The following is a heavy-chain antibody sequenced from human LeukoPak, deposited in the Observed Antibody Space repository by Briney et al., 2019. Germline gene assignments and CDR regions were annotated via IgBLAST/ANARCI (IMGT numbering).Heavy chain of an antibody. CDR2: INHSGST. J-gene: IGHJ6*02. Sequence: SETLSLTCAVYGGSFSGYYWSWIRQPPGKGLEWIGEINHSGSTNYNPSLKSRVTISVDTSKNQFSLKLSSVTAADTAVYYCARSSRFSRGMDVWGQGTTVTVSS. V-gene: IGHV4-34*01. CDR3: ARSSRFSRGMDV. D-gene: IGHD2-2*01. CDR1: GGSFSGYY.